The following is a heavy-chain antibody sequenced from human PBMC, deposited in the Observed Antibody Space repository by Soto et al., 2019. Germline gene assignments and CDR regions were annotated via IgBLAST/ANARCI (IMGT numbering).Heavy chain of an antibody. D-gene: IGHD2-8*01. Sequence: ASVKVSCKASGYTFTNYGISWVRQAPGQGLEWMGWISAYNGNTNYAQKLQGRVTMTTDTSTSTAYMELRSLRSDDTAVYYCARVGTYCTSHQCFDYWGQGTLVTVSS. V-gene: IGHV1-18*01. J-gene: IGHJ4*02. CDR2: ISAYNGNT. CDR3: ARVGTYCTSHQCFDY. CDR1: GYTFTNYG.